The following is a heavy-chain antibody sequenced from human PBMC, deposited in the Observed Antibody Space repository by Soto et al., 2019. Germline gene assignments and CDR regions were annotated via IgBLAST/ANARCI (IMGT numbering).Heavy chain of an antibody. J-gene: IGHJ4*02. Sequence: QVQLLVQSGTEVKKPGASVKVSCQASGYTFTNFGISWVRQAPGQGLEWMGWVSGYNGNTNYAQKFRDRVTMTTDTSTSTAYMELRALRSDDTAVYYCARDEGSHRFDSWGQGTLVTVSS. CDR1: GYTFTNFG. D-gene: IGHD6-19*01. V-gene: IGHV1-18*04. CDR3: ARDEGSHRFDS. CDR2: VSGYNGNT.